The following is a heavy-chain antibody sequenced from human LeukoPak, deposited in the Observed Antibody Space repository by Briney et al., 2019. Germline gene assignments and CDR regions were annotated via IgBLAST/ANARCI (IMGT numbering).Heavy chain of an antibody. Sequence: GESLKISCKGSGYSFTSYWIGWVRQMPGKGLEWMGIIYPGDSDTRYSPSFQGQVTISADKSISTAYLQWSSLKASDTAMYYCARKLGYCSGGSCQGFDYWGQGTLVTVSS. D-gene: IGHD2-15*01. J-gene: IGHJ4*02. CDR2: IYPGDSDT. CDR3: ARKLGYCSGGSCQGFDY. CDR1: GYSFTSYW. V-gene: IGHV5-51*01.